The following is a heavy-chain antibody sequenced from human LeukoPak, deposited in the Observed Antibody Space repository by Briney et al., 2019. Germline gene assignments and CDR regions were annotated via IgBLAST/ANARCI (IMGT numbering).Heavy chain of an antibody. Sequence: PSGTLSLTCGVSGGSISSSNWWSWVRQPPGKGLEWIGEIYHSGSTNYNPSLKSRVTISVDKSKNQFSLKLSSVTAADTAVYYCARDRGYSGHYDASYIWGQGTMVTVSS. CDR2: IYHSGST. CDR3: ARDRGYSGHYDASYI. J-gene: IGHJ3*02. CDR1: GGSISSSNW. V-gene: IGHV4-4*02. D-gene: IGHD5-12*01.